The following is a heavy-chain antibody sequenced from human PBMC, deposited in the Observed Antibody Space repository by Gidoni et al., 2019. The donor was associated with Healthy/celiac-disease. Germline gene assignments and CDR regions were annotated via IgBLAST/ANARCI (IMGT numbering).Heavy chain of an antibody. D-gene: IGHD2-15*01. Sequence: QVQLVQSGAEVKKPAASVKVSCQASGYTFTSYDINWVRQATGQGLEWMGWMNPNSGNTGYAQKFQGRVTMTRNTSISTAYMELSSLRSEDTAVYYCAAHQFCSGGSCYSIYNWFDPWGQGTLVTVSS. J-gene: IGHJ5*02. V-gene: IGHV1-8*01. CDR1: GYTFTSYD. CDR2: MNPNSGNT. CDR3: AAHQFCSGGSCYSIYNWFDP.